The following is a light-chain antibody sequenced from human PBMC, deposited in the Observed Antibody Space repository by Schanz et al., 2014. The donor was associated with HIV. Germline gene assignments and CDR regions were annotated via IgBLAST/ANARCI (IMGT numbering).Light chain of an antibody. J-gene: IGLJ2*01. CDR1: SSDIGYYKL. CDR2: EVN. CDR3: SSYAGSNNVV. V-gene: IGLV2-23*02. Sequence: QSALTQPASVSGSPGQSITISCTGTSSDIGYYKLVSWYQQYPGKAPKLIIFEVNKRPSGVSNRFSGSKSGNTASLTISGLHTDDEADYYCSSYAGSNNVVFGGGTKLTVL.